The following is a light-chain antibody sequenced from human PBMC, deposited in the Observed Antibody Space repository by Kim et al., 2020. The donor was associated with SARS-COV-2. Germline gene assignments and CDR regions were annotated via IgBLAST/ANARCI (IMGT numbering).Light chain of an antibody. V-gene: IGLV6-57*03. CDR2: EDN. CDR1: RGSIASNY. J-gene: IGLJ2*01. CDR3: QSYDNSFVV. Sequence: GEAVTSSCTRIRGSIASNYVQWYQQRPGSAPPTVIYEDNQRPSGVPDRFSGSIDSSSNSASLTISGLKTEDEADYYCQSYDNSFVVFGGGTQLTVL.